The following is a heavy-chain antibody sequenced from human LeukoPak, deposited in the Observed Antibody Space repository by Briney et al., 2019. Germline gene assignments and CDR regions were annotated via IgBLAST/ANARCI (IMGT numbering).Heavy chain of an antibody. D-gene: IGHD5-12*01. Sequence: ASVRVSCQASGCTFIHHYIHWIRQAPGQGLEWMGWMNPNNGDTTYAQKFQGRVTMTRDTSINTAYMELSGLISDDTAVYFCMRIYRGPEAWGQGTLVTVSS. V-gene: IGHV1-2*02. CDR2: MNPNNGDT. CDR1: GCTFIHHY. J-gene: IGHJ5*02. CDR3: MRIYRGPEA.